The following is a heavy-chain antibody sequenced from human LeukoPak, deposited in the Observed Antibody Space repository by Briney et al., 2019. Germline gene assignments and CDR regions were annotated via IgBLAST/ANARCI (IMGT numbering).Heavy chain of an antibody. CDR3: ARGRGYSYGYCWFDP. CDR1: GGSFSGYY. Sequence: SETLSLTCAVYGGSFSGYYWSWIRQPPGKGLEWIGEINHSGSTNYNPSHKSRVTISVDTSKNQFSLKLSSVTAADTAVYYCARGRGYSYGYCWFDPWGQGTLVTVSS. CDR2: INHSGST. J-gene: IGHJ5*02. V-gene: IGHV4-34*01. D-gene: IGHD5-18*01.